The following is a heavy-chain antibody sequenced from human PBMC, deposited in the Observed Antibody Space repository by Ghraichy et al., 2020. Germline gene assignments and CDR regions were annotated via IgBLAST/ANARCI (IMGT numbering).Heavy chain of an antibody. Sequence: GGSLRLSSAASGFTFYDYTMHWVRQAPGKGLEWVSLISWDGGSTYYADSVKGRFTISRDNSKNSLYLQMNSLRTEDTALYYCAKDGGYSYGYGTLDYWGQGTLVTVSS. D-gene: IGHD5-18*01. CDR3: AKDGGYSYGYGTLDY. CDR1: GFTFYDYT. J-gene: IGHJ4*02. V-gene: IGHV3-43*01. CDR2: ISWDGGST.